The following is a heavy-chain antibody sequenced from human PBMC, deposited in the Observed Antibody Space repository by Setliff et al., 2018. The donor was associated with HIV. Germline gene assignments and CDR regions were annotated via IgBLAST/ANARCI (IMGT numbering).Heavy chain of an antibody. J-gene: IGHJ5*02. CDR3: ARRGRDGVFIMFATGFDP. CDR1: GGSISSSTYY. D-gene: IGHD2-8*01. CDR2: IFYTGST. Sequence: KTSETLSLTCRVSGGSISSSTYYWGWIRQPPGKGLEWIGDIFYTGSTYCNPSLKSRVAISVDTSENQFSLKLNSVTAADTAVYYCARRGRDGVFIMFATGFDPWRHGALVTVFS. V-gene: IGHV4-39*01.